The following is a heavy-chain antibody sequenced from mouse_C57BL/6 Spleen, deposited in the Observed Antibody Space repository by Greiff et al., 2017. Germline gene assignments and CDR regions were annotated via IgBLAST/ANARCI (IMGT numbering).Heavy chain of an antibody. CDR3: AREDYCSRVGAMCD. J-gene: IGHJ4*01. D-gene: IGHD1-1*01. Sequence: VQLQQSGAELVRPGASVKLSCKASGYTFTDYYINWVKQRPGQGLEWIARIYPGSGNTYYNEKFKGKATLTAEKSSSTAYMQLSSLTSEDSAVFFCAREDYCSRVGAMCDWGQGTSVTVSS. CDR2: IYPGSGNT. V-gene: IGHV1-76*01. CDR1: GYTFTDYY.